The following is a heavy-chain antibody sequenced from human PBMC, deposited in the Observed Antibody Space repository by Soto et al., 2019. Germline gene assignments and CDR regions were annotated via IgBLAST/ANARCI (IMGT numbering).Heavy chain of an antibody. CDR2: ISSSSSYI. J-gene: IGHJ4*02. CDR3: ARDLWSSGWKGFDY. V-gene: IGHV3-21*01. D-gene: IGHD6-19*01. Sequence: EVQLVESGGGLVKPGGSLRLSCAASGFTFSSYSMNWVRQAPGKGLEWVSSISSSSSYIYYADSVKGRFTISRDNAKNSLYLQMNSLRAEDTAVYYCARDLWSSGWKGFDYWGQGTLVTVSS. CDR1: GFTFSSYS.